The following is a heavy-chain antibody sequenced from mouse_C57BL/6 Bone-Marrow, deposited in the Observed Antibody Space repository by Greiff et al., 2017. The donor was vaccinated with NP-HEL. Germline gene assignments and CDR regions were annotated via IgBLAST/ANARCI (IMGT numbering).Heavy chain of an antibody. V-gene: IGHV1-62-2*01. CDR3: ARHEEDGNYLYWYFDV. Sequence: VHLVESGAELVKPGASVKLSCKASGYTFTEYTIHWVKQRSGQGLEWIGWFYPGSGSIKYNEKFKDKATLTADKSSSTVYMELSRLTSEDSAVYFCARHEEDGNYLYWYFDVWGTGTTVTVSS. J-gene: IGHJ1*03. CDR1: GYTFTEYT. D-gene: IGHD2-1*01. CDR2: FYPGSGSI.